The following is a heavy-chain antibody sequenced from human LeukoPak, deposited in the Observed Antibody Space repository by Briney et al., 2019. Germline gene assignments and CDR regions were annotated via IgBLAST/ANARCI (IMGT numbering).Heavy chain of an antibody. CDR1: GGSISSYY. CDR3: ARGTFPPYYYDSSGPHYFDY. J-gene: IGHJ4*02. V-gene: IGHV4-4*07. CDR2: IYTSGST. D-gene: IGHD3-22*01. Sequence: SETLSLTCSVSGGSISSYYWSRIREPAGKGLEWIGRIYTSGSTNYNPSLKSRVTMSVDTSKNQFSLKLSSVTAADTAVYYCARGTFPPYYYDSSGPHYFDYWGQGTLVTVSS.